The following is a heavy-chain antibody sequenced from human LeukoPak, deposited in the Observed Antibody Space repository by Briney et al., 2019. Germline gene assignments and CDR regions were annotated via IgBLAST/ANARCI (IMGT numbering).Heavy chain of an antibody. V-gene: IGHV3-23*01. CDR1: RFTFNSYT. Sequence: QSGGSLRLSCAASRFTFNSYTMSWVRQAPGKGLEWVSVIGGSNGITFYVGSVKGRFTIPRDNSKNTLYLQMNSLRAEGTAVYYCAGPYYYYGMDVWGQGTTVTVSS. CDR3: AGPYYYYGMDV. CDR2: IGGSNGIT. J-gene: IGHJ6*02.